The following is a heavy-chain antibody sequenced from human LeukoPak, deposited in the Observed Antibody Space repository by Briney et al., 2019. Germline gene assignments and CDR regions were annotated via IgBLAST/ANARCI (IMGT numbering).Heavy chain of an antibody. D-gene: IGHD2/OR15-2a*01. CDR2: IYPGDSDT. V-gene: IGHV5-51*01. Sequence: PGESLQISCKGSGYSFTSYWIGWVRPLPGKGLEWMGIIYPGDSDTRYSPSFQGQVTISADKSISTAYLQWSSLKASDTAMYYCARQSFSNWFDPWGQGTLVTVSS. CDR3: ARQSFSNWFDP. J-gene: IGHJ5*02. CDR1: GYSFTSYW.